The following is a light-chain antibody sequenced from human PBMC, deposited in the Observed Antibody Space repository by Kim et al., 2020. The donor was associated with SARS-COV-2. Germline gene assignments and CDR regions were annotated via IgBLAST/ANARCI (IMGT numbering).Light chain of an antibody. CDR3: LQHRTTPIT. V-gene: IGKV1-17*01. J-gene: IGKJ5*01. CDR1: QDIAND. CDR2: GAS. Sequence: ASVGDRVTITCRASQDIANDLGWYQQNPGRAPKRLIYGASTLQSGVPSRFSGSGSETEFTLTINSLQPEDFATYFCLQHRTTPITFGQGTRLEIK.